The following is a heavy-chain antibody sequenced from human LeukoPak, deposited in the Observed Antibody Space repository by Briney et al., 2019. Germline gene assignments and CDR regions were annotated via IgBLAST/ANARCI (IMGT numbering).Heavy chain of an antibody. V-gene: IGHV3-23*01. J-gene: IGHJ3*01. CDR2: IASSGRNT. CDR3: AKDIQLSA. D-gene: IGHD5-24*01. CDR1: GFNFDDAA. Sequence: GGSLRLSCAASGFNFDDAAMTWVRQAPGKGLEWVSLIASSGRNTYYTDSVRGRFTISRDNSKKTLSLQMNSLRVEDTAIYYCAKDIQLSAWGLGTMVTVSS.